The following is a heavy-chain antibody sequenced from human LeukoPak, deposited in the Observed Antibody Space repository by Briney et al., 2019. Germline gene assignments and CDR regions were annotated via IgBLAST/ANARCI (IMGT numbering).Heavy chain of an antibody. J-gene: IGHJ2*01. CDR2: IYYSGST. CDR1: GGSISSYY. CDR3: ARRPDYGDYWYFDL. D-gene: IGHD4-17*01. Sequence: SETLSLTCTVSGGSISSYYWSWIRQPPGKGLEWIGHIYYSGSTNYNPSLKSRVNISVDTSKDQFSLKLTSVTAADTAMYYCARRPDYGDYWYFDLWGRGTLVTVSS. V-gene: IGHV4-59*08.